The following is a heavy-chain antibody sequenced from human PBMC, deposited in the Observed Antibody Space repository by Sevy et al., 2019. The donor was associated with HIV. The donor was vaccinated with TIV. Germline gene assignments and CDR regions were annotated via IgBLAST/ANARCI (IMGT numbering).Heavy chain of an antibody. J-gene: IGHJ6*02. Sequence: GGSLRLSCAASGFTFSSYWMSWVRQAPGKGLEWVANVKKDGSEKYYVDSVKGRFTISRDNAMNSLYLQMNSLRAEDTAVYYCARDPPLGIRGVIRVNHYGVDVWGQGTTVTVSS. CDR3: ARDPPLGIRGVIRVNHYGVDV. CDR1: GFTFSSYW. V-gene: IGHV3-7*01. CDR2: VKKDGSEK. D-gene: IGHD3-10*01.